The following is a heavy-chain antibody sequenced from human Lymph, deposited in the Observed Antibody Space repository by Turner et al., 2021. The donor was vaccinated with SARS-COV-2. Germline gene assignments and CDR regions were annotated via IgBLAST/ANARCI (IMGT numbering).Heavy chain of an antibody. CDR2: IYYSGST. D-gene: IGHD3-10*01. J-gene: IGHJ4*02. V-gene: IGHV4-39*01. Sequence: QLQLQESGPGLVKPSETLSLTCTVSGGSISSSSYYWGWIRQPPGKGLEWIGNIYYSGSTYYNPSLKRRVTISVDTSKNQFSLKLSSVTAADTAVYYCARLVRRAEYYFDYWGQGTLVTVSS. CDR1: GGSISSSSYY. CDR3: ARLVRRAEYYFDY.